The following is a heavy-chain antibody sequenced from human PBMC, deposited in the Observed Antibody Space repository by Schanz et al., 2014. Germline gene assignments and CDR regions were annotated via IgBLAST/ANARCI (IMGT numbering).Heavy chain of an antibody. Sequence: QAQLMESGGGVVQPGTSLILSCSVSGFSLNTYGMHWVRQAPGKGPEWVAVIWSDGSTKYYADSVKGRFTISRDNSKNTLYLQMNSLRADDTAVYFGARAHGNNWYGKGLDYWGQGTQVTVSS. D-gene: IGHD1-1*01. CDR2: IWSDGSTK. V-gene: IGHV3-33*01. CDR3: ARAHGNNWYGKGLDY. CDR1: GFSLNTYG. J-gene: IGHJ4*02.